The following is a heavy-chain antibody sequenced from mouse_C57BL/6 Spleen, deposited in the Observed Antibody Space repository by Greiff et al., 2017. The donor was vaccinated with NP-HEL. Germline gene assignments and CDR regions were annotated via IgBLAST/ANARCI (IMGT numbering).Heavy chain of an antibody. CDR2: LHPNSGST. D-gene: IGHD1-1*01. Sequence: VQLQQPGAELVKPGASVKLSCKASGYTFTSYWMHWVKQRPGQGLEWIGMLHPNSGSTNYNEKFKSKATLTVDKSSRTAYMQLSSLTSEDSAVYYCARSGGVITTVVATGYFDVWGTGTTVTVSS. CDR1: GYTFTSYW. CDR3: ARSGGVITTVVATGYFDV. J-gene: IGHJ1*03. V-gene: IGHV1-64*01.